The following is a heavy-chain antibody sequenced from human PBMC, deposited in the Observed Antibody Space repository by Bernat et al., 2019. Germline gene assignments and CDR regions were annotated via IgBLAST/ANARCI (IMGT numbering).Heavy chain of an antibody. CDR3: ARRGGAIFGVVTPSFDP. CDR2: INHSGST. J-gene: IGHJ5*02. D-gene: IGHD3-3*01. Sequence: QVQLQHWGAGLLKPSETLSLTCAVYGGSFSGYYWSWIRQPPGKWLEWIGEINHSGSTNYNPSLKSRVTISVDTSKNQFSLKLSSVTAADTAVYYCARRGGAIFGVVTPSFDPWGQGTLVT. CDR1: GGSFSGYY. V-gene: IGHV4-34*01.